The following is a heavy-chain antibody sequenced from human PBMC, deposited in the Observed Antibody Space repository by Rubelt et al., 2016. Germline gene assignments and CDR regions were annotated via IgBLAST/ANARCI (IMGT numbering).Heavy chain of an antibody. D-gene: IGHD6-6*01. CDR2: IKSKTDGGTT. J-gene: IGHJ4*02. Sequence: GTGGRIKSKTDGGTTDYAAPVKGRFTISRDDSKNTLYLQMNSLKTEDTAVYYCTTDRWGSSLDFDYWGQGTLVTVSS. CDR3: TTDRWGSSLDFDY. V-gene: IGHV3-15*01.